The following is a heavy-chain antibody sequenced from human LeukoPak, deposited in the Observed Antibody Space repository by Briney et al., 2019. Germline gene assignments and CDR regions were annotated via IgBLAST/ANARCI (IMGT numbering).Heavy chain of an antibody. Sequence: ASVKVSCKASGYTFTTYNINWVRQAPGQGLEWMGWISGYNGNTNYAQKLQGRVTMTTDTSTSTAYMELRSLRSDDTAVYFCVRDQNYYDSSGYYCPVYWGQGTLVTVSS. V-gene: IGHV1-18*01. J-gene: IGHJ4*02. CDR3: VRDQNYYDSSGYYCPVY. CDR2: ISGYNGNT. D-gene: IGHD3-22*01. CDR1: GYTFTTYN.